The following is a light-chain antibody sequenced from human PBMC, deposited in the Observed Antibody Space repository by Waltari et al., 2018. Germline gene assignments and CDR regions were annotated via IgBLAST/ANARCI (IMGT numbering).Light chain of an antibody. CDR1: SGHSSYA. CDR3: QTWGTGIEGV. V-gene: IGLV4-69*01. CDR2: LNSDGSH. J-gene: IGLJ3*02. Sequence: QLVLTQSPSASASLGASVKLPCTLSSGHSSYAIAWHQQQPEKGPRYLMKLNSDGSHSKGDGIPDRFSGSSSGAERYLTISSLQSEDEADYYCQTWGTGIEGVFGGGTKLTVL.